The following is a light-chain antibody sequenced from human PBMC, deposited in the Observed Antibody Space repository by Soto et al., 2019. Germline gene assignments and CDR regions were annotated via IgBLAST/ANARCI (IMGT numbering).Light chain of an antibody. CDR3: QPHYSYPRR. CDR2: AAS. Sequence: AIRMTQSPSSLSASTGDRVTITCRASQGISSYLAWYQQKPGKAPKLLIYAASTLQSGVPSRFRGSGSGTDFTLTISRLQSEDLETYYCQPHYSYPRRLGQGTNVDIK. J-gene: IGKJ1*01. V-gene: IGKV1-8*01. CDR1: QGISSY.